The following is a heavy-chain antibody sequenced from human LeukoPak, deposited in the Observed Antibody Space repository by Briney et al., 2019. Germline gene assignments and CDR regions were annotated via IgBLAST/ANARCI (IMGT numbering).Heavy chain of an antibody. D-gene: IGHD3-16*02. Sequence: SETLSLTCAVSGGSISSSNWWSWIRQPPGKGLEWTGEINHSGSTNYNPSLKSRVTISVDTSKNQFSLKLSSVTAVDTAVYYCARGSYDYVWGSYRYTYVFDYWGQGTLVTVSS. CDR1: GGSISSSNW. CDR2: INHSGST. J-gene: IGHJ4*02. V-gene: IGHV4-4*02. CDR3: ARGSYDYVWGSYRYTYVFDY.